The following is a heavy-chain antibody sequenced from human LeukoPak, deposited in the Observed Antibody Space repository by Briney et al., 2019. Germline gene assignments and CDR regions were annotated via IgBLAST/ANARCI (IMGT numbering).Heavy chain of an antibody. D-gene: IGHD6-19*01. V-gene: IGHV3-9*03. CDR3: AKDIGSEVAGQYNWFDP. Sequence: GGSLRLSCAASGFTFSSYAMSWVRQAPGKGLEWVSGISWNSGSIGYADSVKGRFTISRDNAKNSLYLQMNSLRAEDMALYYCAKDIGSEVAGQYNWFDPWGQGTLVTVSS. J-gene: IGHJ5*02. CDR1: GFTFSSYA. CDR2: ISWNSGSI.